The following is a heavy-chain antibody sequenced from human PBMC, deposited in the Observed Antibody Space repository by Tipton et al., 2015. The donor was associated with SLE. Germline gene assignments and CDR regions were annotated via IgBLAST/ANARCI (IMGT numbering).Heavy chain of an antibody. CDR2: MYYTGTT. D-gene: IGHD3-10*01. CDR3: ARPMGSY. CDR1: GGSFSSSGYY. J-gene: IGHJ4*02. Sequence: TLSLTCTVYGGSFSSSGYYWGWIRQPPGKGLEWIATMYYTGTTHYNPSLKSRVTISVDTSSNRFSLRLSSVAAADTAVYYCARPMGSYWGPGTLVTVPS. V-gene: IGHV4-39*07.